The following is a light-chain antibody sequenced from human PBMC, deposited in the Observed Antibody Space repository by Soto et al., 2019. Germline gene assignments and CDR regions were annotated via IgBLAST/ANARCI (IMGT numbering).Light chain of an antibody. J-gene: IGLJ3*02. CDR2: YDS. CDR3: QVWDSSSDRPV. CDR1: NIGSQS. V-gene: IGLV3-21*04. Sequence: SYELTQTPSLSGAPEKTASITCGGDNIGSQSVHWYQHKPGQAPILVMRYDSDRPSGIPERFSGSTSGNTATLTISRVEAGDEADYYCQVWDSSSDRPVFGGGTKLTVL.